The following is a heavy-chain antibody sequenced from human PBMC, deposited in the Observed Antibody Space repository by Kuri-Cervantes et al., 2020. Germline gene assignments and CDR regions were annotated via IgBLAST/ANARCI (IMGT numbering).Heavy chain of an antibody. J-gene: IGHJ4*02. D-gene: IGHD2-2*01. CDR3: ASLTNFCSSTSCFDY. Sequence: GESLKISCSASGFTFSSYSMNWVRQAPGKGLEWVSSISSSSNYIYYADSVKGRFTISRDNAKNSLYLQINSLRAEDTAVYYCASLTNFCSSTSCFDYWGQGTLVTVSS. V-gene: IGHV3-21*01. CDR1: GFTFSSYS. CDR2: ISSSSNYI.